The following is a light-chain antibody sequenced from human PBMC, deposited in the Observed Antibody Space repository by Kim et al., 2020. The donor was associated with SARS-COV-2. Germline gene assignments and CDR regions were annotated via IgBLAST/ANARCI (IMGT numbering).Light chain of an antibody. CDR1: QVISSY. Sequence: AIRITQSPSSLSASTGDRVTITCRASQVISSYLAWYQQKPGEAPKLLIYAASTLQSGVPSRFSGSGSGTDFTLTISCLQSEDFATYYCQQYYSYPRTFGQGTKLEI. CDR3: QQYYSYPRT. V-gene: IGKV1-8*01. J-gene: IGKJ2*01. CDR2: AAS.